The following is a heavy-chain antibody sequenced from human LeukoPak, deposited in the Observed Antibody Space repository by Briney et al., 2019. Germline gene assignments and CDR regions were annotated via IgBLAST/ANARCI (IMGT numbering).Heavy chain of an antibody. V-gene: IGHV1-2*02. CDR1: GYTFTGYY. CDR2: INPNSGGT. J-gene: IGHJ6*03. D-gene: IGHD4-11*01. CDR3: ARDHTVTTYYYYYYYMDV. Sequence: ASVKVSCKASGYTFTGYYMHWVRQAPGQGLEWMGWINPNSGGTSYAQKFQGRVTMTRDTSISTAYMELSRLRSDDTAVYYCARDHTVTTYYYYYYYMDVWGKGTTVTVSS.